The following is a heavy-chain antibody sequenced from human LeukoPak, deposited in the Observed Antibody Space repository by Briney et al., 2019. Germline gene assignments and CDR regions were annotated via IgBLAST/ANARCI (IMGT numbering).Heavy chain of an antibody. Sequence: SETLSLTCTVSGGSISTYFWSWIRQPPGKGLEWIGYIYYSGSTNYNPSLKSRVTISLDTSKNQFSLKPSSVTAADTAMYYCARHAWMTTVTYFDYWGQGTLVTVSS. CDR1: GGSISTYF. V-gene: IGHV4-59*01. CDR2: IYYSGST. J-gene: IGHJ4*02. CDR3: ARHAWMTTVTYFDY. D-gene: IGHD4-17*01.